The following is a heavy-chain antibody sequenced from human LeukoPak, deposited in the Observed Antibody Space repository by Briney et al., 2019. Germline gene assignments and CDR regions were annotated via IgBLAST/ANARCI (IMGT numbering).Heavy chain of an antibody. V-gene: IGHV3-48*01. D-gene: IGHD1-26*01. J-gene: IGHJ3*02. CDR3: AKNKWERSGAFDI. Sequence: PGGSLRLSCAASGFTFRTYSMNWVRQAPGKGLEWVSYMSGSSSTIYYADSVKGRFTISRDISKNTLYLQMNSLGVEDTAVYYCAKNKWERSGAFDIWGQGTMVTVSS. CDR2: MSGSSSTI. CDR1: GFTFRTYS.